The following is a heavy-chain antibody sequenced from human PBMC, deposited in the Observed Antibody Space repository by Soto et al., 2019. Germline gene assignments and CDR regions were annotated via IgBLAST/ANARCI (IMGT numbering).Heavy chain of an antibody. CDR1: GFTFSSYS. D-gene: IGHD3-10*01. CDR2: ISSSSSYI. J-gene: IGHJ4*02. V-gene: IGHV3-21*01. Sequence: GGSLRLSCAASGFTFSSYSMNWVRQAPGKGLEWVSSISSSSSYIYYADSVKGRFTISRDNAKNSLYLQMNSLRAEDTAVYYCARDPSSYGSGSYYNWVPRYFDYWGQGSLVTVSS. CDR3: ARDPSSYGSGSYYNWVPRYFDY.